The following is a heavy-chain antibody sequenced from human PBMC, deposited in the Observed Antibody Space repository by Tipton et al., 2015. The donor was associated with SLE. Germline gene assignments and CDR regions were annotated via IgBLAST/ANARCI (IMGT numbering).Heavy chain of an antibody. CDR2: IYYSGST. CDR3: ARRRINNWNDPVWFDP. Sequence: TLSLTCTVPGGSISSYYWSWIRQPPGKGLEWIGYIYYSGSTNYNPSLKSRVTISVDTSKNQFSLKLSSVTAADTAVYYCARRRINNWNDPVWFDPWGQGTLVTVSS. J-gene: IGHJ5*02. V-gene: IGHV4-59*01. CDR1: GGSISSYY. D-gene: IGHD1-20*01.